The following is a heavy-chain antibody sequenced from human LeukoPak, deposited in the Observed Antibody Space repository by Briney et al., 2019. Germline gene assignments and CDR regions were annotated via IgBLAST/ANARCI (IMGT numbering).Heavy chain of an antibody. V-gene: IGHV1-24*01. Sequence: ASVKVSCKVSGYTLTELSMHWVRQAPGKGLEWMGGFDPEDGETIYAQKFQGRVTMTEDTSTDTAYMELSSLRSEGTAVYYCATALRVATYFDYWGQGTLVTVSS. D-gene: IGHD5-12*01. J-gene: IGHJ4*02. CDR3: ATALRVATYFDY. CDR1: GYTLTELS. CDR2: FDPEDGET.